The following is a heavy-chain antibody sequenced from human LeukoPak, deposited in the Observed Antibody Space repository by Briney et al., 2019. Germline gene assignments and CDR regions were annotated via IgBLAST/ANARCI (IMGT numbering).Heavy chain of an antibody. V-gene: IGHV3-11*06. CDR1: GFTFSGYY. Sequence: KPGGSLRLSCAASGFTFSGYYMSRIRQAPGKGLEWVSYISSSSSYTNYADSVKGRFTISRDNAKNSLYLQMNSLRAEDTAVYYCARYCTNGVCSRGDAFDIWGQGTMVTVSS. D-gene: IGHD2-8*01. CDR3: ARYCTNGVCSRGDAFDI. J-gene: IGHJ3*02. CDR2: ISSSSSYT.